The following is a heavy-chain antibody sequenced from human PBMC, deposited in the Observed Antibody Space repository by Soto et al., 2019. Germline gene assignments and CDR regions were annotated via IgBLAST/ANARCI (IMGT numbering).Heavy chain of an antibody. CDR2: IIPALDSP. J-gene: IGHJ4*02. Sequence: QVPLVQSGAEVQKPGSSVKVSCKAAGGTFNSYAIFWVRQAPGQGLEWMGGIIPALDSPYYAQSFQGRLTLSADMSTSTAHMDLSSLRSDDTAVYYCARGGAGYLDLWGQGTLVTVSS. CDR3: ARGGAGYLDL. V-gene: IGHV1-69*06. CDR1: GGTFNSYA. D-gene: IGHD1-26*01.